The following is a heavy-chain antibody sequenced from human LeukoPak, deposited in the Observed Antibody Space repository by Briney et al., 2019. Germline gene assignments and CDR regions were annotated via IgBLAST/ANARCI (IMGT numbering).Heavy chain of an antibody. CDR2: IYYSGST. D-gene: IGHD3-3*01. Sequence: SETLSLTCTVSGGSISISSYYCGWIHQPPGKGLEWIGSIYYSGSTYYNTSLKSRVTISVDTSKKQFSLKLSSVTAADTAVYYCARRRYYDFWSGYYTGDYFDYWGQGTLVTVSS. V-gene: IGHV4-39*07. CDR3: ARRRYYDFWSGYYTGDYFDY. CDR1: GGSISISSYY. J-gene: IGHJ4*02.